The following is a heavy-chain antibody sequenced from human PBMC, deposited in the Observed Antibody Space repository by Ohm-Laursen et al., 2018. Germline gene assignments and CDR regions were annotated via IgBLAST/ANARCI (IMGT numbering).Heavy chain of an antibody. Sequence: ASVKVSCKASGYTFTSYDINWVRQATGQGLEWMGWMNPNSGNTGYAQKFQGRVTMTRNTSINTAYMELSSLRSEDTAVYYCARTGPQQPHWYFDLWGRGTLVTVSS. V-gene: IGHV1-8*01. CDR2: MNPNSGNT. CDR1: GYTFTSYD. D-gene: IGHD1/OR15-1a*01. J-gene: IGHJ2*01. CDR3: ARTGPQQPHWYFDL.